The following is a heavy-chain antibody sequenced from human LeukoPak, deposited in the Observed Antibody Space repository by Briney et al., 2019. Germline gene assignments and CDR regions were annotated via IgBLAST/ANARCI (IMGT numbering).Heavy chain of an antibody. J-gene: IGHJ4*02. V-gene: IGHV3-30*03. CDR1: GFTFSSYG. Sequence: SGGSLRLSCAASGFTFSSYGMHWVRQAPGKGLEWVAVISYDGSNKYYADSVKGRFTISRDNSENTLYLQMNSLRAEDTAVYYCASGQQLAPDYWGQGTLVTVSS. CDR2: ISYDGSNK. CDR3: ASGQQLAPDY. D-gene: IGHD6-13*01.